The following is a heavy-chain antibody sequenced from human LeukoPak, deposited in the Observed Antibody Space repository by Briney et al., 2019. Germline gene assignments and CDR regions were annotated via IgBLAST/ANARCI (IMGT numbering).Heavy chain of an antibody. D-gene: IGHD4-17*01. CDR2: INHSGST. V-gene: IGHV4-34*01. CDR3: ARSGETYRDFDY. J-gene: IGHJ4*02. Sequence: GSLRLSCAASGFIVSSNYMSWARQPPGKGLEWIGEINHSGSTNYNPSLKSRVTISVDTSKNQFSLKLSSVTAADTAVYYCARSGETYRDFDYWGQGTLVTVSS. CDR1: GFIVSSNY.